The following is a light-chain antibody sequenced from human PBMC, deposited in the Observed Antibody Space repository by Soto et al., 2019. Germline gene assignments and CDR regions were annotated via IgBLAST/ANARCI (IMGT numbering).Light chain of an antibody. CDR3: QKYESHSPLT. Sequence: DIQLVQSPASLTACVGERVAITCWASQSISTYLNWYQQKPGSAPTLLIYKASGLESGVPSRFSGSGSGTDFTLTISSLQPDDLATYYCQKYESHSPLTVGGGTKVDIK. V-gene: IGKV1-5*03. CDR2: KAS. J-gene: IGKJ4*01. CDR1: QSISTY.